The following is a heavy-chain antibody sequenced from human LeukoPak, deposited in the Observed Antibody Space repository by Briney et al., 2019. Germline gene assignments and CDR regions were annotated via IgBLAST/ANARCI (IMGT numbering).Heavy chain of an antibody. CDR3: ASKGVIDY. CDR2: ISGSSGDT. D-gene: IGHD3-16*02. Sequence: GGSLRLSCEASGFTFSDYYMSWFRQAPGKGLAWVSYISGSSGDTKYADSVKGRFTISRDNAKNSLYLQMNSLRVEDTAVYYCASKGVIDYWGQGTLVTVSS. CDR1: GFTFSDYY. J-gene: IGHJ4*02. V-gene: IGHV3-11*06.